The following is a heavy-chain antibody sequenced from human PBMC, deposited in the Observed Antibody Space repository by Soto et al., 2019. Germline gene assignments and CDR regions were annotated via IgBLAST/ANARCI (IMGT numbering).Heavy chain of an antibody. CDR2: IIPIFGTA. CDR3: YYYDSEGSYFDY. D-gene: IGHD3-22*01. V-gene: IGHV1-69*13. J-gene: IGHJ4*02. Sequence: ASVKVSCKASGGTFSSYAISWVRQAPGQGLEWMGGIIPIFGTANYAQKFQGRVTITADESTSTAYMELSSLRSEDTAVYYCYYYDSEGSYFDYWGQGTLVTVSS. CDR1: GGTFSSYA.